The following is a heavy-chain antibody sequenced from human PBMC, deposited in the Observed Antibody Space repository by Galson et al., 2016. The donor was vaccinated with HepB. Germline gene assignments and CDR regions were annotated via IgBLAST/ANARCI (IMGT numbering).Heavy chain of an antibody. J-gene: IGHJ4*02. CDR2: INPGDSDT. D-gene: IGHD3-22*01. CDR3: ARRGSRGYNYALDY. V-gene: IGHV5-51*01. Sequence: QSGAEVKKPGESLTITCTASGYSFSTYWIAWVRQMPGKGLEWMGIINPGDSDTRYSPSFQGQVTISADKSISTAYLEWRSLKTSDTAIYYCARRGSRGYNYALDYWGQGALVTVSS. CDR1: GYSFSTYW.